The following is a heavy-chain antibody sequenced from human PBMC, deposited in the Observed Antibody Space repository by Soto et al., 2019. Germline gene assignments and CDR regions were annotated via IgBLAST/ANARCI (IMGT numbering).Heavy chain of an antibody. V-gene: IGHV4-39*01. CDR1: GGSINSSSYF. CDR2: IYYSGST. Sequence: SESLSVTCRVSGGSINSSSYFWGWVRQPPGKGLEWIGSIYYSGSTYYNPSLRSRVTISVDTSKNQFSLKLSSVTAADTAVFYCARHYSSGSRNWFDPWGQGTLVTVSS. D-gene: IGHD6-19*01. CDR3: ARHYSSGSRNWFDP. J-gene: IGHJ5*02.